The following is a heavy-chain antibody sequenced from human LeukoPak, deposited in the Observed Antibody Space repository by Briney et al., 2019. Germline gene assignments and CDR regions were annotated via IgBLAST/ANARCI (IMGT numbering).Heavy chain of an antibody. CDR1: GGSISSSSYY. CDR2: IYYSGST. CDR3: ASGPFDFLTGYLYYLDY. V-gene: IGHV4-39*01. D-gene: IGHD3/OR15-3a*01. J-gene: IGHJ4*02. Sequence: SETLSLTCTVSGGSISSSSYYWGWIRQPPGKGLEWIGSIYYSGSTYYNPSLKSRVTISVDTSKNQFSLKLSSVTAADTAVYYCASGPFDFLTGYLYYLDYWGQGTLATVSS.